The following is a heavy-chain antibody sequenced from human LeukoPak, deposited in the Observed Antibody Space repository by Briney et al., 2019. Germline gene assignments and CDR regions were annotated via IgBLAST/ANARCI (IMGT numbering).Heavy chain of an antibody. D-gene: IGHD6-19*01. CDR2: IYHSGST. CDR3: AREIAVAGTSPGTGLDY. V-gene: IGHV4-4*02. Sequence: SETLSLTCAVSGGSISSSNWWSWVRQPPGKGLEWIGEIYHSGSTNYNPSLKSRVTISVDKSKNQFSLKLSSVTAADTAVYYCAREIAVAGTSPGTGLDYWGQGTLVTVSS. J-gene: IGHJ4*02. CDR1: GGSISSSNW.